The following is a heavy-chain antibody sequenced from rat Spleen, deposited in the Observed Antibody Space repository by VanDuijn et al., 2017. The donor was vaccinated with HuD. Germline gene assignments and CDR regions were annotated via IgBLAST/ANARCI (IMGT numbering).Heavy chain of an antibody. CDR2: INSAGST. J-gene: IGHJ3*01. Sequence: EVQLQESGPGLVKPSQSLSLTCSVTDYSITSNYWGWIRKFPGNELEWMGYINSAGSTIYNPSLQSRISITRDTSRNQFFLQVNSVTTEDTATYYCARSDGTHYYLPFANWGQGTVVTVSS. D-gene: IGHD1-12*02. CDR1: DYSITSNY. V-gene: IGHV3-3*01. CDR3: ARSDGTHYYLPFAN.